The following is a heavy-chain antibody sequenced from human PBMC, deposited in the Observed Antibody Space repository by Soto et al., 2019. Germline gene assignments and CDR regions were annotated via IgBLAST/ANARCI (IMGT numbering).Heavy chain of an antibody. D-gene: IGHD6-6*01. Sequence: QITLKESGPTLVKPTQTLTLTCTFSGFSLYTGGVGVAWIRQPPGKVLEWLALVYWDDDKRYSPSLKSRLTITKDTSKRQVVLTMTNMHPVDTATDYCTHTDSRPSLAIDYWGQGTLVTVSS. CDR2: VYWDDDK. CDR3: THTDSRPSLAIDY. CDR1: GFSLYTGGVG. J-gene: IGHJ4*02. V-gene: IGHV2-5*02.